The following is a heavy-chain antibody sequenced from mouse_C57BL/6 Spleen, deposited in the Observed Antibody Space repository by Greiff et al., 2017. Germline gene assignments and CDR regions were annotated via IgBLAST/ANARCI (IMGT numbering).Heavy chain of an antibody. Sequence: EVKLMESGGGLVQSGRSLRLSCATSGFTFSDFYMEWVRQAPGKGLEWIAACRNKANDYTTEYSASVKGRFIVSRDTSQSILYLQMNALRAEDTAIYYCARDDGSYAMDYWGQGTSVTVSS. V-gene: IGHV7-1*01. CDR3: ARDDGSYAMDY. J-gene: IGHJ4*01. CDR2: CRNKANDYTT. CDR1: GFTFSDFY.